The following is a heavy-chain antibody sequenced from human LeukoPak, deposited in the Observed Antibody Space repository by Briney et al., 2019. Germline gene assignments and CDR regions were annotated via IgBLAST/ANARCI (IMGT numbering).Heavy chain of an antibody. CDR2: VSGSGSST. J-gene: IGHJ4*02. CDR1: GFTFDNYA. D-gene: IGHD5-24*01. V-gene: IGHV3-23*01. Sequence: PGGSLRLSCAASGFTFDNYAMNWVRQAPGKGLEWVSGVSGSGSSTYYADSVRGRFTISRDNSKSTVYLHMNSLRDEDSALYYCAKGQMATILGFDSWGQGALVTVSS. CDR3: AKGQMATILGFDS.